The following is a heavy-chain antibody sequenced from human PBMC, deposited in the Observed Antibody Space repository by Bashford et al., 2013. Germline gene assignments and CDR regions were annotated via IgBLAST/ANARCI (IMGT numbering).Heavy chain of an antibody. Sequence: WVRQAPGQGLEWMGIINPSGGSTSYAQKFQGRVTMTRDTSTSTVYMELSSLRSEDTAVYYCARAPSRFGELLPQIDYWGQGTLVTVSS. D-gene: IGHD3-10*01. CDR2: INPSGGST. V-gene: IGHV1-46*01. CDR3: ARAPSRFGELLPQIDY. J-gene: IGHJ4*02.